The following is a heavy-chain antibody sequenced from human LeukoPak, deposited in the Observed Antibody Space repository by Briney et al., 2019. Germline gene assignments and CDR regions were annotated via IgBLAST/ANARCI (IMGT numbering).Heavy chain of an antibody. CDR2: INHSGST. CDR3: ARERPSYYDILTGYYPRSLPYYFDY. J-gene: IGHJ4*02. D-gene: IGHD3-9*01. V-gene: IGHV4-34*01. Sequence: PSETLSLTCAVYGGSFSGYYWSWIRQPPGKGLEWIGEINHSGSTNYNPSLKSRVTISVDTSKNQFSLKLSSVTAADTAVYYCARERPSYYDILTGYYPRSLPYYFDYWGQGTLVIVSS. CDR1: GGSFSGYY.